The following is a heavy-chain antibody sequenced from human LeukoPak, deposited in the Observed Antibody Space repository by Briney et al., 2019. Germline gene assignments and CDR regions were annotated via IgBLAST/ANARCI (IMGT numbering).Heavy chain of an antibody. D-gene: IGHD2-15*01. J-gene: IGHJ1*01. Sequence: GGSLRLSCAVSGFTFTDYYMSWIRQAPGKGLEWVSYISSSGSNTDYADSVKGRFTISRDNAKNSLYLKMNILRAEDTAVYYCASDSYSPEYFQHWGQGTLVTVSS. CDR1: GFTFTDYY. CDR3: ASDSYSPEYFQH. CDR2: ISSSGSNT. V-gene: IGHV3-11*06.